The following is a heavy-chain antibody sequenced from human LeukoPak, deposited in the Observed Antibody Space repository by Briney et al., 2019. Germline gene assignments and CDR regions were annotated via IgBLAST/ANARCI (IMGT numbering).Heavy chain of an antibody. CDR2: ISSSSSYI. CDR3: AGGYSSSWYTFDP. CDR1: GFTFSSYG. Sequence: GGSLRLSCAASGFTFSSYGMHWVRQAPGKGLEWVSSISSSSSYIYYADSMKGRFTISRDNAKSSVYLQMNSLRAEDTAVYYRAGGYSSSWYTFDPWGQGTLVTVSS. J-gene: IGHJ5*02. V-gene: IGHV3-21*01. D-gene: IGHD6-13*01.